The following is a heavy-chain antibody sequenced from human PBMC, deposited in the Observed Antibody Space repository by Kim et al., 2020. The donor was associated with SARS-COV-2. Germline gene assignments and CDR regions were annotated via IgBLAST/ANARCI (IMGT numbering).Heavy chain of an antibody. Sequence: ASVKVSCKASGYTFTSYAMHWVRQAPGQRLEWMGWINAGNGNTKYSQKFQGRVTITRDTSASTAYMELSSLRSEDTAVYYCARGVPPGYSGYDPIWYFDLWGRGTLVTVSS. CDR1: GYTFTSYA. CDR2: INAGNGNT. J-gene: IGHJ2*01. V-gene: IGHV1-3*01. D-gene: IGHD5-12*01. CDR3: ARGVPPGYSGYDPIWYFDL.